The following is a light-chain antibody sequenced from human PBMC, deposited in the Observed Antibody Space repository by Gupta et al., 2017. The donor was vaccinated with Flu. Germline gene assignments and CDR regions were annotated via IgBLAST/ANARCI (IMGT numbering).Light chain of an antibody. J-gene: IGKJ5*01. CDR2: DAY. V-gene: IGKV3-11*01. CDR3: QQRSDWPAT. CDR1: QSVRSY. Sequence: EIVLTQSPATLSLSPGERATLSCRASQSVRSYLAWYQQKPGQAPRLLIYDAYNRATGIPVRFSGSGSGTDFTLTISSLEPEDFAVYYCQQRSDWPATFGQGTRLDIK.